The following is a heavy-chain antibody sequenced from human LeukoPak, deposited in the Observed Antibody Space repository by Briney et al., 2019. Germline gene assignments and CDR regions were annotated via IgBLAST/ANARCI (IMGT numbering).Heavy chain of an antibody. CDR3: ARTCCSETSKFDY. Sequence: ASVKVSCKASGYTFTSYYMHGVRQAPGQGLEWMGVINPSGDGSSYVQKFQGRVTMTRNVSTSTVYMELSSLRSEDTAVYYCARTCCSETSKFDYWGQGTTVTVSS. D-gene: IGHD2-15*01. J-gene: IGHJ4*03. V-gene: IGHV1-46*01. CDR2: INPSGDGS. CDR1: GYTFTSYY.